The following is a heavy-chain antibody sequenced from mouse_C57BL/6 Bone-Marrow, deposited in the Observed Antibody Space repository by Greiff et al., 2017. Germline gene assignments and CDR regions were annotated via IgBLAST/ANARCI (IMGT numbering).Heavy chain of an antibody. CDR3: ARGGGGCPWYLED. CDR2: IDPSGSYT. CDR1: GYTFTSYW. J-gene: IGHJ1*03. V-gene: IGHV1-69*01. D-gene: IGHD1-1*02. Sequence: VQLQQPGAELVMPGASVKLSCKASGYTFTSYWMHWVKQRPGQGLEWIGEIDPSGSYTNYNQKFKGKSTLSVDKSSSTAYMQLSSLTSEDSAVYSCARGGGGCPWYLEDWGKGTTVTVAS.